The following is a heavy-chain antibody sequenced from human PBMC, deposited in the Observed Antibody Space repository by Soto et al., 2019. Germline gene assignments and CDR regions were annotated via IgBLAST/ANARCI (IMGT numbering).Heavy chain of an antibody. V-gene: IGHV3-74*01. Sequence: EVQLVESGGGLVQPGGSLRLSCGASGFTFSNYWMHWVRQAPGEGLGWVSRINGDGSFTRFADSVKGRFTISRDNAKNTLYLQMNSLRVDDTAVYYCARVGGGSGNFDYWCQGTLVTVSS. J-gene: IGHJ4*02. CDR2: INGDGSFT. CDR1: GFTFSNYW. D-gene: IGHD3-10*01. CDR3: ARVGGGSGNFDY.